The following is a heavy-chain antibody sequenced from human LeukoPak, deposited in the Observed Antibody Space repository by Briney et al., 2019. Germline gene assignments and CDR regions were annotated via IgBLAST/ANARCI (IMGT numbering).Heavy chain of an antibody. CDR3: ARAKPAAAFDY. J-gene: IGHJ4*02. D-gene: IGHD6-13*01. V-gene: IGHV3-30*03. CDR1: GFTFSNSG. CDR2: ISYDGSYK. Sequence: GRSLRLSCAASGFTFSNSGMHWVRQAPGKGLEWVTVISYDGSYKYYADSVKGRFTISRDNSKNTLYMQMNSLRVGDTAVYYCARAKPAAAFDYWGQGTLVTVSS.